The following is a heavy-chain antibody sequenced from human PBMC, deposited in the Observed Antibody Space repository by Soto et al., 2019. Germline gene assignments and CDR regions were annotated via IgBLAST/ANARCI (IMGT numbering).Heavy chain of an antibody. CDR2: IYHTGST. V-gene: IGHV4-4*02. CDR3: ARVVVATYSSTFDP. D-gene: IGHD6-13*01. CDR1: SDSISSSNW. Sequence: QVQLQESGPGLVKPSGTLSLTCGVSSDSISSSNWWTWVRQPPGKGLEWIGEIYHTGSTTYNPSLMSRVTISVDKSKNQFSPKLSAVTAADTAVYYCARVVVATYSSTFDPWGQGTLVTVSS. J-gene: IGHJ5*02.